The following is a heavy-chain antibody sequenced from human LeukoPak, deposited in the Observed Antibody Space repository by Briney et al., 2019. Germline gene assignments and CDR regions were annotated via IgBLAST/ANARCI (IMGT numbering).Heavy chain of an antibody. D-gene: IGHD2-2*01. CDR2: MNPNSGNT. CDR3: ARHDDCSSTSCSSDAFDI. Sequence: ASVKVSCKASGYTFTSYDINWVRQATGQGLEWMGWMNPNSGNTGYAQKFQGRVTMTRNTSISTAYLQWSSLKASDAAMYYCARHDDCSSTSCSSDAFDIWGQGTMVTVSS. CDR1: GYTFTSYD. V-gene: IGHV1-8*01. J-gene: IGHJ3*02.